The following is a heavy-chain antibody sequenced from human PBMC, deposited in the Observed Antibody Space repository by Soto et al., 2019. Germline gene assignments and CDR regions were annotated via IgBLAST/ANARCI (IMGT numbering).Heavy chain of an antibody. CDR3: ARLPDY. D-gene: IGHD2-2*01. CDR2: MYHSGST. Sequence: TVADGKIRGGGCCWSWIRQQPGKGLEWIGYMYHSGSTYYNPSLKSRVTISIDRSKNQFSLKLISVSAADTAEYYSARLPDYWCQGILVTV. CDR1: DGKIRGGGCC. V-gene: IGHV4-30-2*01. J-gene: IGHJ4*02.